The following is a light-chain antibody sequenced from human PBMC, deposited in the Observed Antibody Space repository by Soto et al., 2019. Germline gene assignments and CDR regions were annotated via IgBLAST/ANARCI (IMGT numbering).Light chain of an antibody. V-gene: IGLV1-44*01. CDR3: AAWDDSLMGV. CDR1: ISNIGNNA. J-gene: IGLJ1*01. Sequence: QSVLTQPPSASGTPGQRVTISCSGSISNIGNNAVNWYQQLPGTAPRLLIYNNNQRPSGVPDRFSGSKSGTSASLAISGLQSEDEGDYFCAAWDDSLMGVFGTGTKLTVL. CDR2: NNN.